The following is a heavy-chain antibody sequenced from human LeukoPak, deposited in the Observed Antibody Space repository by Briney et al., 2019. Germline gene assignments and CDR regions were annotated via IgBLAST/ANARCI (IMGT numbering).Heavy chain of an antibody. Sequence: GGSLRLSCAASGFTFNNFAMSWVRQAPGKGLEWVSAISGSGGSTYYAGSVKGRFTISRDNSKNTLYLQMNSLRAEDTAVYYCAKDVGVVPAAQGDYFDYWGQGTLVTVSS. D-gene: IGHD2-2*01. CDR3: AKDVGVVPAAQGDYFDY. CDR2: ISGSGGST. CDR1: GFTFNNFA. J-gene: IGHJ4*02. V-gene: IGHV3-23*01.